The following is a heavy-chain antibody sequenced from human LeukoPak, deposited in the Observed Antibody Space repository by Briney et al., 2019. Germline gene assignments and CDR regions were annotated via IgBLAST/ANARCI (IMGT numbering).Heavy chain of an antibody. CDR1: GFPFDNYG. CDR3: ARDGPVAGVELDQ. V-gene: IGHV3-20*04. Sequence: PGGSLRLSCAASGFPFDNYGMAWVRQAPGRGLEWVSGITWHGGITAYADSVKGRFTISRDNAKNSLYLQMNSLRAEDTALYYCARDGPVAGVELDQWGQGTLVTVSS. CDR2: ITWHGGIT. J-gene: IGHJ4*02. D-gene: IGHD6-19*01.